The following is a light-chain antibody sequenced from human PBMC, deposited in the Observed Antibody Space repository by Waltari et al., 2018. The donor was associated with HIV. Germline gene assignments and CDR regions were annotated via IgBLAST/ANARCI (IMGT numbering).Light chain of an antibody. CDR3: LQSIDFPLT. Sequence: EILMTQTPVSLSVTPGQPASISCKLSQTLLPSGGQSYLYWYLQKEVQPPHRLNSDAHKRFHGVPERFSGSGSGTHFILTISRLEAEDVGVYYCLQSIDFPLTFGGGTKVEIK. J-gene: IGKJ4*01. CDR2: DAH. CDR1: QTLLPSGGQSY. V-gene: IGKV2D-29*01.